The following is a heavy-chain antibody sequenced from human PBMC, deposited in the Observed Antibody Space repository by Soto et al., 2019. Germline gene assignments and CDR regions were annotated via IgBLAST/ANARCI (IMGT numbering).Heavy chain of an antibody. CDR1: GFRFWTYS. CDR2: ISGDGSAT. V-gene: IGHV3-23*01. CDR3: ARAVTQYFDS. Sequence: EVKLLESGGGLVQPGESLRLSCAASGFRFWTYSMSWVRQAPGKGLEWVSGISGDGSATSYADSLKGRFTVSRDNSNSTLFLQMNSLRAEDTAVYYCARAVTQYFDSWGQGTLVTVSS. J-gene: IGHJ4*02.